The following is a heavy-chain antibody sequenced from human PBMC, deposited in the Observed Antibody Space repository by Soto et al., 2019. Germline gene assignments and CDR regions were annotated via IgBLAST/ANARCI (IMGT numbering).Heavy chain of an antibody. J-gene: IGHJ4*02. D-gene: IGHD3-10*01. V-gene: IGHV3-23*01. CDR2: ISGSGATT. CDR1: GFTFSSYA. CDR3: ARHNYGSGSTYFDY. Sequence: GALRLSCAASGFTFSSYAMAWVRQAPGKGLEWVSGISGSGATTSYADSVKGRFTVSRDNSKNTLYLQMNSLRVEDTAVYYCARHNYGSGSTYFDYWGQGT.